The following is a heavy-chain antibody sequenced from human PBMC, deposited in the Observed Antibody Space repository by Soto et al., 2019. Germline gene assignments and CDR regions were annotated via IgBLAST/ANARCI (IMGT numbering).Heavy chain of an antibody. V-gene: IGHV3-30*18. J-gene: IGHJ4*02. D-gene: IGHD2-15*01. CDR2: ISYDGSNK. Sequence: ESGGGVVQPGRSLRLSCAASGFTFSSYGMHWVRQAPGKGLEWVAVISYDGSNKYYADSVKGRFTISRDNSKNTLYLQMNSLRAEDTAVYYCAKDGDGGVVAATLLDYWGQGTLVTVSS. CDR3: AKDGDGGVVAATLLDY. CDR1: GFTFSSYG.